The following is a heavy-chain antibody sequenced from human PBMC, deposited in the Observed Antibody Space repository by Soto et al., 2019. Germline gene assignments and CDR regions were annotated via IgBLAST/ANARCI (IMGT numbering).Heavy chain of an antibody. CDR2: IKSNTDGGTA. D-gene: IGHD1-1*01. CDR3: ATDLKTGTERGKFDY. V-gene: IGHV3-15*01. Sequence: EVQLVESGGGLVNPGGSLRLSCVASGFTFNNAWMSWVRQAPGKGLEWVGRIKSNTDGGTADYAAPVNGRFTVSRDDSKNTVYLQMNSLKTEDTAVYYCATDLKTGTERGKFDYWGQGTLVTVSS. CDR1: GFTFNNAW. J-gene: IGHJ4*02.